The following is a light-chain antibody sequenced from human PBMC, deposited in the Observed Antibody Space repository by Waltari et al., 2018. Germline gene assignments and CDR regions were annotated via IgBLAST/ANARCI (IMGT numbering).Light chain of an antibody. CDR2: EVN. Sequence: QSALTQPPSASGPPGQSVTISCTGSSSAFVGYNHFPWYQQHPGKAPKLLIYEVNKRPPGVPDRFSGSKSGNTASLTVSGLQAEDEADYYCSSSAGSKNLVFGGGTKLTVL. J-gene: IGLJ2*01. V-gene: IGLV2-8*01. CDR3: SSSAGSKNLV. CDR1: SSAFVGYNH.